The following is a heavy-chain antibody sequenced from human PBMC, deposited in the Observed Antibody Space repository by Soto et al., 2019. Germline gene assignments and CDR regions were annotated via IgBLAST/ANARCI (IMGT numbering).Heavy chain of an antibody. D-gene: IGHD5-12*01. V-gene: IGHV3-21*01. CDR3: ARRPTGGYEYYFDY. J-gene: IGHJ4*02. CDR2: ISSSSSYI. Sequence: PGGSLRLSCAASGFTFSSYSMNWVRQAPGKGLEWVSSISSSSSYIYYADSVKGRFTISRDNAKNSLYLQMNSLRAEDTAVYYCARRPTGGYEYYFDYWGQGTLVTVSS. CDR1: GFTFSSYS.